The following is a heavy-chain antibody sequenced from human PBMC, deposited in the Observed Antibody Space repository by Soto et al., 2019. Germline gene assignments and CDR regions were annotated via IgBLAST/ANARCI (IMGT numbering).Heavy chain of an antibody. CDR1: GFTFSSYE. V-gene: IGHV3-48*03. J-gene: IGHJ4*02. Sequence: VQLVQSGGGLVQPGGSLRLSCAASGFTFSSYEMNWVRQAPGKGLEWVSYISSSGSTIYYADSVKGRFTISRDNAKNSLYLQMNSLRAEDTAVYYCARAPTPAYYYDSSGYLDYWGQGTLVTVSS. CDR2: ISSSGSTI. CDR3: ARAPTPAYYYDSSGYLDY. D-gene: IGHD3-22*01.